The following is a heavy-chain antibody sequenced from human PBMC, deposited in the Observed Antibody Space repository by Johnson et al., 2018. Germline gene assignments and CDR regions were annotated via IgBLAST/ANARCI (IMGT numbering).Heavy chain of an antibody. J-gene: IGHJ3*01. D-gene: IGHD5-18*01. CDR3: AKSGYNYGNPNFWNAFDV. CDR2: ISDGGSRT. CDR1: GLTFSNYD. Sequence: VQLVQSGGGLVQPGGSLRLSCAASGLTFSNYDMSWVRQAPGKGLEWVSRISDGGSRTDYADSVSGRLTISRDNSQNTLNLQINSLRAEDTAVYYCAKSGYNYGNPNFWNAFDVWGQGTMVIASS. V-gene: IGHV3-23*04.